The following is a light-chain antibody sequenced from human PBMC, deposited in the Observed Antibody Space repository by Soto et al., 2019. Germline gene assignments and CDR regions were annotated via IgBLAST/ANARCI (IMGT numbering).Light chain of an antibody. CDR1: QGISSY. Sequence: DIQLTQSPSFLSASVGDRVTITCRASQGISSYLAWYQQKPGKAPKLLIYAASTLQSGVPSRFSGSRSGTELSLTISGLQPDDFATYYCQHYSSYSEAFGQGTKVELK. V-gene: IGKV1-9*01. CDR2: AAS. J-gene: IGKJ1*01. CDR3: QHYSSYSEA.